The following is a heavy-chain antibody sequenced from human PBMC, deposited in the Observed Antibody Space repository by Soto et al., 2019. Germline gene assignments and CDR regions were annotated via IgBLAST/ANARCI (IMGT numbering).Heavy chain of an antibody. CDR1: GYTFTSYG. V-gene: IGHV1-18*01. CDR2: ISAYNGNT. Sequence: ASVKVSCKASGYTFTSYGISCVRQAPGQGLEWMGWISAYNGNTNYAQKLQGRVTMTTDTSTSTAYMELRSLRSDDTAVYYCARGSYCTNGVCYGSPPYGMDVWGQGTTVTVSS. CDR3: ARGSYCTNGVCYGSPPYGMDV. J-gene: IGHJ6*02. D-gene: IGHD2-8*01.